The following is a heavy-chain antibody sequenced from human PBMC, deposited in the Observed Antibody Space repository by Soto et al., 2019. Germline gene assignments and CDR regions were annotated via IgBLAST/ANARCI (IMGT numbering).Heavy chain of an antibody. CDR2: IKRTTNGGTT. J-gene: IGHJ4*02. Sequence: SWVRQAPGKGLEWVGRIKRTTNGGTTDYAAPVKGRFTISRDDSKNTLYLQMNSLKTEDTAVYHCTTVGPSDSSGWSFDYWGQGTPVTVSS. D-gene: IGHD6-19*01. CDR3: TTVGPSDSSGWSFDY. V-gene: IGHV3-15*01.